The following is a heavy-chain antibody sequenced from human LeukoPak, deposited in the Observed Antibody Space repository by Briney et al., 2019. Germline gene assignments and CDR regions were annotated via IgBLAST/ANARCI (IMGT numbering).Heavy chain of an antibody. CDR2: IKQDGSEK. J-gene: IGHJ4*02. CDR3: ARDQTYYDYVWGSYRCEFDY. V-gene: IGHV3-7*01. CDR1: GFTFSSYW. Sequence: EGSLRLSCAASGFTFSSYWMSWVRQAPGKGLEWVANIKQDGSEKYYVDSVKGRFTISRDNAKNSLYLQMNSLRAEDTAVYYCARDQTYYDYVWGSYRCEFDYWGQGTLVTVSS. D-gene: IGHD3-16*02.